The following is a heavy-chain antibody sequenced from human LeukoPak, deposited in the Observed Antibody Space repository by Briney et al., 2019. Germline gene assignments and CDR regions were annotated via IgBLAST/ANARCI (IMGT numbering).Heavy chain of an antibody. CDR3: ARNYFDY. Sequence: SGGSLRLSCAASGFTFSSYWMTWVRQAPGKGLEWVANIKEDGSEKHYLDSVKGRFTISRDNAKNLLYLQMNSLRAEDTAVYYCARNYFDYWGQGTLVTVSS. CDR1: GFTFSSYW. J-gene: IGHJ4*02. V-gene: IGHV3-7*01. CDR2: IKEDGSEK.